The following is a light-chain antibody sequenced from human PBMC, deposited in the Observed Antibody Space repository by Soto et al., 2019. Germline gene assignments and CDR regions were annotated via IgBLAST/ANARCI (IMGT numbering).Light chain of an antibody. V-gene: IGKV1-5*01. CDR2: DAS. J-gene: IGKJ1*01. CDR1: QSINRW. Sequence: DIPVAQSPSTLSASVGDRVTITCRASQSINRWLAWYQQKPGKAPNLLIYDASSLESGVPSRFSGSGSGTEFTLTISSLQPDDFATYHCQQYDSYFPTFGQGTMVDIK. CDR3: QQYDSYFPT.